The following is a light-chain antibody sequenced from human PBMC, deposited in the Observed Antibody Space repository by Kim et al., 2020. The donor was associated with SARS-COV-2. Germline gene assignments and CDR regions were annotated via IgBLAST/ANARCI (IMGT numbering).Light chain of an antibody. CDR2: EDD. Sequence: KTVTISCPRSSGSIDYHYVQWYQQRPGGFPTTVIYEDDQRPSGVSDRFSGSIDNSSNSASLAISGLRTEDGADYYCQSYNRDNVIFGGGTKSPS. CDR3: QSYNRDNVI. CDR1: SGSIDYHY. V-gene: IGLV6-57*01. J-gene: IGLJ2*01.